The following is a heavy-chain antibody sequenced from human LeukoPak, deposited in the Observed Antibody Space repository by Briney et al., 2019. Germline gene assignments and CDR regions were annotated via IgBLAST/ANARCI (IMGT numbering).Heavy chain of an antibody. Sequence: SETLSLTCTVSGGSISSYYWSWIRQPPGKGLEWIGYIYYSGSTNYNPSLKSRVTISVNTSKNQFSLKLSSVTAADTAVYYCARDEIEQWLGTWGQGTLVTVSS. V-gene: IGHV4-59*12. CDR2: IYYSGST. CDR3: ARDEIEQWLGT. J-gene: IGHJ4*02. D-gene: IGHD6-19*01. CDR1: GGSISSYY.